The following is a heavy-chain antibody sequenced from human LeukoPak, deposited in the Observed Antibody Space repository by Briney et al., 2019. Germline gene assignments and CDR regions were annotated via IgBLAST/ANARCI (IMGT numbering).Heavy chain of an antibody. Sequence: GGSLRLSCAASGFTVSSNYMSWVRQAPGKGLEWVSIIYSGGSTHYADSVKGRFTISRHNSKNTLFLQMNSLRAEDTAVYYCAMGVGTTTGLDYWGQGTLVTLSS. CDR1: GFTVSSNY. CDR3: AMGVGTTTGLDY. CDR2: IYSGGST. J-gene: IGHJ4*01. V-gene: IGHV3-53*04. D-gene: IGHD1-26*01.